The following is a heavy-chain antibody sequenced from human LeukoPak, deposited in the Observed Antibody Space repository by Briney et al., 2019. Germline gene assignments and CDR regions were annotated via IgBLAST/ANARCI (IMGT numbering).Heavy chain of an antibody. CDR1: GFTFSSYG. V-gene: IGHV3-30*18. CDR3: AKDTRGYSGYDWGVFDY. D-gene: IGHD5-12*01. J-gene: IGHJ4*02. Sequence: PGGSLRLSCAASGFTFSSYGMHWVRHAPGKGLEWVAVISYDGSNKYYAESVKGRFTISRDNSKNTMYLQMNSLRGEDRAVYYCAKDTRGYSGYDWGVFDYWGQGTLVTVSS. CDR2: ISYDGSNK.